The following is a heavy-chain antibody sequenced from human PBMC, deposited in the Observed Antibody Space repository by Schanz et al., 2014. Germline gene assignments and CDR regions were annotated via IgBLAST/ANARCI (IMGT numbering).Heavy chain of an antibody. J-gene: IGHJ6*02. V-gene: IGHV3-73*01. Sequence: EVQLVESGGGLVQPGGSLRLSCAASGFIFSNYWMRWVRQAPGKGLAWVGHIRSKPNNYATEYAASMKGRFTISRDDSKNATYLQKNSLNTQNTAVYSGYTHQLESHYRYGIDIWGQGTTVTVS. CDR3: YTHQLESHYRYGIDI. CDR1: GFIFSNYW. CDR2: IRSKPNNYAT. D-gene: IGHD6-13*01.